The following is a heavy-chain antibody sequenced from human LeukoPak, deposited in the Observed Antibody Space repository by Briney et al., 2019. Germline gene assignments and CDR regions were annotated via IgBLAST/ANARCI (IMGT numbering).Heavy chain of an antibody. D-gene: IGHD3-3*01. CDR3: AGNYYTNLSIFDY. Sequence: PGGSLRLSSADSGFNLSSYAITCVRQAPGKGLEWVSVISDSGGITYYADSVKGRFTISRDNSKNTLYIQMNSLRAEDTAVYYCAGNYYTNLSIFDYWGQGTLVTVSS. CDR2: ISDSGGIT. V-gene: IGHV3-23*01. CDR1: GFNLSSYA. J-gene: IGHJ4*02.